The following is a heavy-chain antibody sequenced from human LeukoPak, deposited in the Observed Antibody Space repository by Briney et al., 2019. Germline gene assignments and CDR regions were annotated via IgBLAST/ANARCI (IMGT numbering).Heavy chain of an antibody. CDR3: ARGNYYDSSGYRSPAFDI. J-gene: IGHJ3*02. V-gene: IGHV4-39*07. Sequence: SETLSLTCTVSGGSIGSSSNYLGWIRQPPGKGLEWIGSIYYSGSTYYNPSLKSRVTISVGTSKNQFSLRLSSVTAADTAVYYCARGNYYDSSGYRSPAFDIWGQGTMVTVSS. CDR1: GGSIGSSSNY. D-gene: IGHD3-22*01. CDR2: IYYSGST.